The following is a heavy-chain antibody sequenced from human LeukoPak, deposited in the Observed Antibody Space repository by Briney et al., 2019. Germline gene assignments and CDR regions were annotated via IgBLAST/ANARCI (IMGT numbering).Heavy chain of an antibody. J-gene: IGHJ4*02. CDR2: IYSTGST. CDR1: GGSITSYY. D-gene: IGHD3-3*01. CDR3: ARAFWSGYYYVFDY. V-gene: IGHV4-59*01. Sequence: PSETLSLTCTVSGGSITSYYWSWIRQPPGKGLEYIGYIYSTGSTSCIPSLKSRVTMSVDTSKNQFSLTLTSVTAADTAVYYCARAFWSGYYYVFDYWGQGALVTVSS.